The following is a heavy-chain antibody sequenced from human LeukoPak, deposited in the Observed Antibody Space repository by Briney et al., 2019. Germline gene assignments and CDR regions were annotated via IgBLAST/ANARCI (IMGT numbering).Heavy chain of an antibody. D-gene: IGHD2-2*01. CDR1: GGTFSSYA. CDR3: ARDWVHTRGYCSSTSCYPFYWFDP. Sequence: SVKVSCKASGGTFSSYAISWVRQAPGQGLEWMGGIIPIFGTANYAQKFQGRVTITADESTSTAYMELSSLRSEDTAVYYCARDWVHTRGYCSSTSCYPFYWFDPWGQGTLVTVSS. V-gene: IGHV1-69*01. J-gene: IGHJ5*02. CDR2: IIPIFGTA.